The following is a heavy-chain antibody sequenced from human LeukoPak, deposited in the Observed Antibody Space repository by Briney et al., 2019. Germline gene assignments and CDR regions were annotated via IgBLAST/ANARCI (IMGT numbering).Heavy chain of an antibody. CDR1: GGTFSSYA. J-gene: IGHJ5*02. V-gene: IGHV1-18*01. D-gene: IGHD1-26*01. Sequence: ASVKVSCKASGGTFSSYAISWVRQAPGQGLEWMGWISAYNGNTNYAQKLQGRVTMTTDTSTSTAYMELRSLRSDDTAMYYCATTLVGATVWFDPGGQETLVTVPS. CDR2: ISAYNGNT. CDR3: ATTLVGATVWFDP.